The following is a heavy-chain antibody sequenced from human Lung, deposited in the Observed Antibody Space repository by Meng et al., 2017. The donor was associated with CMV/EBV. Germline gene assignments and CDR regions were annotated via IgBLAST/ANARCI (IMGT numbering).Heavy chain of an antibody. CDR1: GFTFSSYA. V-gene: IGHV3-23*03. CDR2: FYRGDFGK. Sequence: GGSXRLXCAASGFTFSSYAMSWVRQAPGKGLELVSVFYRGDFGKNYVDSVKGRFTISKDYSSNTLYLQMNSLSVEDTAVYYCVKDDTSGWGDYLGQGTLVTVSS. CDR3: VKDDTSGWGDY. J-gene: IGHJ4*02. D-gene: IGHD2-2*01.